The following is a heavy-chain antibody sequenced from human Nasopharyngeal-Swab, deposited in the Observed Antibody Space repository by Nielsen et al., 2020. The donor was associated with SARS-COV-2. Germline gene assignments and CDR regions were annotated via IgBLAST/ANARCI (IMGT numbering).Heavy chain of an antibody. Sequence: GESLKISCAASGFTFSRDVMSWVRQAPGRGLEWVSAISGSGGSTYYADSVKGRFTISRDNSKNTLYLQMNSLRAEDTAVYYCAKLPYYDILTGYLPYYFEYRGQGTLVTVSS. D-gene: IGHD3-9*01. V-gene: IGHV3-23*01. CDR1: GFTFSRDV. CDR2: ISGSGGST. CDR3: AKLPYYDILTGYLPYYFEY. J-gene: IGHJ4*02.